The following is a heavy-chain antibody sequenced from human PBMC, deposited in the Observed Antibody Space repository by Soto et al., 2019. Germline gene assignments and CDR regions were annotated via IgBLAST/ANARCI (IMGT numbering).Heavy chain of an antibody. CDR1: GFAFSIYG. CDR2: IWYDGSNK. Sequence: PGESLKISCAASGFAFSIYGMHWVRQAPGKGLEWVAVIWYDGSNKYYADSVKGRFTISRDNSKNTLYLQMNSLRAEDTAMYYCATVGGYSGPYYVDSWGQGNMVTVSS. CDR3: ATVGGYSGPYYVDS. V-gene: IGHV3-33*01. D-gene: IGHD5-12*01. J-gene: IGHJ4*02.